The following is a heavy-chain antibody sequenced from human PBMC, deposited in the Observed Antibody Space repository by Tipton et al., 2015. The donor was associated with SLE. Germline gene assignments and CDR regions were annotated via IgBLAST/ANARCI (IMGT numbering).Heavy chain of an antibody. Sequence: SLRLSCSASGFTFSSFGMHWVRQAPGKGLEFVSAITSNGVSTYYADSVKGRFTISRDNSKNTLYLQMSSLRPEDTAVYYCVKDRSLITVKLYYFDFWGQGTLVTVSS. CDR3: VKDRSLITVKLYYFDF. D-gene: IGHD4-17*01. J-gene: IGHJ4*02. CDR1: GFTFSSFG. CDR2: ITSNGVST. V-gene: IGHV3-64D*08.